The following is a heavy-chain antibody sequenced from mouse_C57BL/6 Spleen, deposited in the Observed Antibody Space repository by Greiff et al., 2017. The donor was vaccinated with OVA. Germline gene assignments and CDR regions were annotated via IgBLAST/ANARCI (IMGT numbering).Heavy chain of an antibody. V-gene: IGHV5-17*01. CDR2: ISSGSSTI. J-gene: IGHJ1*03. CDR3: ARFSNWDWYFDV. CDR1: GFTFSDYG. D-gene: IGHD4-1*01. Sequence: EVKLVESGGGLVKPGGSLKLSCAASGFTFSDYGMHWVRQAPEKGLEWVAYISSGSSTIYYADTVKGRFTISRDNAKNTLFLQMTSLRSEDTAMYYCARFSNWDWYFDVWGTGTTVTVSS.